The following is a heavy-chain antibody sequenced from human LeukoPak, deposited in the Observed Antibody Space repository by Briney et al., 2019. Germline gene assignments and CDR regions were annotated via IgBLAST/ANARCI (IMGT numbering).Heavy chain of an antibody. Sequence: GGSLRLSCAASGFTFRNYWMSWVRQAPGKGLEWVSAISGSGGSTYYADSVKGRFTISRDNSKNTLYLQMNSLRAEDTAVYYCAKRVAVAGTGWFDPWGRGTLVTVSS. J-gene: IGHJ5*02. V-gene: IGHV3-23*01. CDR3: AKRVAVAGTGWFDP. D-gene: IGHD6-19*01. CDR2: ISGSGGST. CDR1: GFTFRNYW.